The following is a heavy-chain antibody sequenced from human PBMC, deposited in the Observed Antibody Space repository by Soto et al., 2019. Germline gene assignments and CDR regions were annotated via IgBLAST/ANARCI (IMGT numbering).Heavy chain of an antibody. V-gene: IGHV4-4*02. CDR2: IYHSGST. D-gene: IGHD2-2*01. CDR3: ASSVVVPAATDY. Sequence: PSETLSLTCAVSGGSISSSNWWSWVRQPPGKGLEWIGEIYHSGSTNYNPSLKSRVTISVDKSKNQFSLKLSSVTAADTAVYYCASSVVVPAATDYWGQGTLVTVSS. CDR1: GGSISSSNW. J-gene: IGHJ4*02.